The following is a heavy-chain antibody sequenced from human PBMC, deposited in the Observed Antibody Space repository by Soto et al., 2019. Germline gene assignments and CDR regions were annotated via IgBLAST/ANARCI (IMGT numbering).Heavy chain of an antibody. CDR1: GFTFSTSS. Sequence: GGSLRLSCAASGFTFSTSSMNWVRQAPGKGLEWVSSISGGSAYIHYADSVKGRFTISRDNTKNALYLQMNSLRAEDTAVYYCASGPRWVPDFDSWGQGTLVTVSS. J-gene: IGHJ4*02. CDR2: ISGGSAYI. D-gene: IGHD1-1*01. CDR3: ASGPRWVPDFDS. V-gene: IGHV3-21*06.